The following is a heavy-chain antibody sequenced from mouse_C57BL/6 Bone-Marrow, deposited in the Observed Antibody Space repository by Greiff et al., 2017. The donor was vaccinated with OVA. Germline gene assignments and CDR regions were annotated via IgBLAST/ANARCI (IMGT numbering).Heavy chain of an antibody. V-gene: IGHV14-4*01. Sequence: VQLQQPGAELVRPGASVKLSCTASGFNIKDDYMHWVKQRPEQGLEWIGWIDPENGDTEYASKFQGKATITADKSSNTAYLQLSSLTSEDTAVYYCTTSGNYFDLWGRGTTLTVSS. J-gene: IGHJ2*01. CDR2: IDPENGDT. CDR3: TTSGNYFDL. CDR1: GFNIKDDY. D-gene: IGHD2-1*01.